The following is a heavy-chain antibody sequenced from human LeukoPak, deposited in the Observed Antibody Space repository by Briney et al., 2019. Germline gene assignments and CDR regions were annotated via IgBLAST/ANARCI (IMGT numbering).Heavy chain of an antibody. J-gene: IGHJ4*02. V-gene: IGHV3-23*01. CDR3: AKGGLGGYNAVFDY. Sequence: PGGSLRLSCATSGFTFAGNAMSWVRQAPGQGLEWVSGISAGDGSSHYADCVKGRFTISVDNSKNTLYLQLNSLRAEDTAVYYCAKGGLGGYNAVFDYWGQGTLVTVSS. CDR2: ISAGDGSS. CDR1: GFTFAGNA. D-gene: IGHD5-24*01.